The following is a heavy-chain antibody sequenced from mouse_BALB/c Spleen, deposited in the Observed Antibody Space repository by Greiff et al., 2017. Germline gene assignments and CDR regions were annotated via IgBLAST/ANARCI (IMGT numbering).Heavy chain of an antibody. V-gene: IGHV2-9*02. Sequence: VQLKESGPGLVAPSQSLSITCTVSGFSLTSYGVHWVRQPPGKGLEWLGVIWAGGSTNYNSALMSRLSISKDNSKSQVFLKMNSLQTDDTAMYYCATYDGSYAMDYWGQGTSVTVSS. J-gene: IGHJ4*01. CDR2: IWAGGST. D-gene: IGHD2-3*01. CDR1: GFSLTSYG. CDR3: ATYDGSYAMDY.